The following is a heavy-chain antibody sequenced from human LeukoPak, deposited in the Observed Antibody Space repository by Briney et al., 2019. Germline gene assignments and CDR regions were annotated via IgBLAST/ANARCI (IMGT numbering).Heavy chain of an antibody. D-gene: IGHD3-22*01. J-gene: IGHJ5*02. V-gene: IGHV4-30-4*01. CDR1: GGSISSGDYY. Sequence: PSETLSLTCTVSGGSISSGDYYWSWIRQPPGKGLEWIGYIYCSGSTYYNPSLKSRVTISVDTSKNQFSLKLSSVTAADTAVYYCASANYYDSSAYYYHNWLDPWGQGTLVTVSS. CDR3: ASANYYDSSAYYYHNWLDP. CDR2: IYCSGST.